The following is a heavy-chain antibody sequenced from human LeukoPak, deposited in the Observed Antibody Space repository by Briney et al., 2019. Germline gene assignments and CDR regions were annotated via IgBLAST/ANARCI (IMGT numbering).Heavy chain of an antibody. Sequence: SETLSLTCTVSGGSITASSYYWGWIRQPPGKGLEWIGGIYYGGSTYYNPSLKSRLTMSVDTSRNQFSLKVNSVTAADTAVYYCARSRYYDSSSFDPWGQGTLVTVSS. J-gene: IGHJ5*02. CDR1: GGSITASSYY. CDR2: IYYGGST. V-gene: IGHV4-39*01. CDR3: ARSRYYDSSSFDP. D-gene: IGHD3-22*01.